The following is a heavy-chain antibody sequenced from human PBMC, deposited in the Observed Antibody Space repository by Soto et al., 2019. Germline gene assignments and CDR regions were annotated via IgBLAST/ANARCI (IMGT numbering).Heavy chain of an antibody. D-gene: IGHD1-26*01. V-gene: IGHV4-61*01. CDR1: GGSVSSTSFY. Sequence: PSETLSLTCTVSGGSVSSTSFYWSWIRQPPGKGLEWIGYIYDSGSTNYNPSLKSRVTMSVDTSKNQFSLKLNSVTAADTAVYYCARGGALRYYFDYWGQGTPVTVSS. CDR2: IYDSGST. J-gene: IGHJ4*02. CDR3: ARGGALRYYFDY.